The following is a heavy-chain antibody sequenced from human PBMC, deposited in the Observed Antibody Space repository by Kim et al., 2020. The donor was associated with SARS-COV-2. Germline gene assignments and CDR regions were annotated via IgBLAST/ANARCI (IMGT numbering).Heavy chain of an antibody. D-gene: IGHD5-18*01. CDR2: IKQDGSEK. J-gene: IGHJ3*02. CDR1: GFTFSNNW. V-gene: IGHV3-7*04. CDR3: AGGYRAFEI. Sequence: GGSLRLSCAASGFTFSNNWMNWVRQAPGKGLEWVANIKQDGSEKYYVDSVMGRFTISRDNAKNSLHLQMNSLRVEDTAVYYCAGGYRAFEIWGRGTRVNVPS.